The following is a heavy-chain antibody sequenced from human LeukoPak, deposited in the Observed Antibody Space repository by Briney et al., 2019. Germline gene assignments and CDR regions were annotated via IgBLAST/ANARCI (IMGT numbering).Heavy chain of an antibody. CDR1: GASITTYY. D-gene: IGHD3-22*01. V-gene: IGHV4-59*01. J-gene: IGHJ3*02. Sequence: PSETLSLTCTVSGASITTYYWSWIRQSPGKGLEGIGFIYYSGITNYNPSLKSRVTISVDTSKNQFSLRLASVTAADTAVYYCARERTTYYSDSTGYYRDAFDIWGQGTKVTVSS. CDR3: ARERTTYYSDSTGYYRDAFDI. CDR2: IYYSGIT.